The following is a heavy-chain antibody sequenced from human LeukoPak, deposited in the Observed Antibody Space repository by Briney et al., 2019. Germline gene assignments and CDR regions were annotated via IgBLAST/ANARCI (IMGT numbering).Heavy chain of an antibody. J-gene: IGHJ6*02. CDR1: GFIFSSYG. Sequence: GGSLRLSCAASGFIFSSYGMQWVRQAPGKGLEWVAVISYDGSNKYYADSVKGRFTISRDNSKNTLYLQMNSLRAEDTAVYYCAKSLAVTGDRYFYYYGMDVWGQGTTVTVSS. CDR3: AKSLAVTGDRYFYYYGMDV. D-gene: IGHD6-19*01. V-gene: IGHV3-30*18. CDR2: ISYDGSNK.